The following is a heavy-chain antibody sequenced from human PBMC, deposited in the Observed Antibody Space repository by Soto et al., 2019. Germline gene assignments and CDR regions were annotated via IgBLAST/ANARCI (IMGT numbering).Heavy chain of an antibody. V-gene: IGHV3-33*01. CDR3: ARAAGYCSGGSCYEYYYYYGMDV. J-gene: IGHJ6*02. CDR1: GFTFSSYG. CDR2: IWYDGSNK. D-gene: IGHD2-15*01. Sequence: QVQLVESGGGVVQPGRSLRLSCAASGFTFSSYGMHWVRQAPGKGLEWVAVIWYDGSNKYYADSVKGRFTIYRDNSKNTLYLQMNSLGAEYTAVYYCARAAGYCSGGSCYEYYYYYGMDVWGQGTTVTVSS.